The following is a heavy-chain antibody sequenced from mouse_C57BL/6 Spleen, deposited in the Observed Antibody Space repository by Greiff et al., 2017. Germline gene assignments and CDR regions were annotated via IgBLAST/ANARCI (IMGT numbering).Heavy chain of an antibody. CDR3: TSSEYDYDEGGLGD. V-gene: IGHV1-5*01. CDR1: GYTFTSYW. CDR2: IYPGNSDT. J-gene: IGHJ2*01. Sequence: VHVKQSGTVLARPGASVKMSCKTSGYTFTSYWMHWVKQRPGQGLEWIGAIYPGNSDTSYNQKFKGKAKLTAVTSASTAYMELSSLTNEDSAVYYCTSSEYDYDEGGLGDWGQGTTLTVSS. D-gene: IGHD2-4*01.